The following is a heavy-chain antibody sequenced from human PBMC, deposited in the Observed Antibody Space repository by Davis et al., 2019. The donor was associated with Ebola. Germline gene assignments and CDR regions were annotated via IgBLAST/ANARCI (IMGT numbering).Heavy chain of an antibody. CDR3: AINGGIRSLEHPSYTDV. CDR2: IIPIFGTA. V-gene: IGHV1-69*13. D-gene: IGHD3-16*01. Sequence: SVKVSCKASGGTFSSYAISWVRQAPGQGLEWMGGIIPIFGTANYAQKFQGRVTITADESTSTAYMELSSLRSEDTAVYYCAINGGIRSLEHPSYTDVWGKGTTVTVSS. CDR1: GGTFSSYA. J-gene: IGHJ6*03.